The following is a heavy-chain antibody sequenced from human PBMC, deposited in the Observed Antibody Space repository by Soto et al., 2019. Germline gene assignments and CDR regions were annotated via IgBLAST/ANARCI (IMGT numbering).Heavy chain of an antibody. V-gene: IGHV1-69*13. CDR3: ARGGYCSGGSCYSGGWNYYGMDV. D-gene: IGHD2-15*01. CDR2: IIPIFGTA. CDR1: GGTFSSYA. J-gene: IGHJ6*02. Sequence: SVKVSCKASGGTFSSYAISWVRQAPGQGLEWMGGIIPIFGTANYAQKFQGRVTITADESTSTAYMELSSLRSEDTAVYYCARGGYCSGGSCYSGGWNYYGMDVWGQGTTVTVSS.